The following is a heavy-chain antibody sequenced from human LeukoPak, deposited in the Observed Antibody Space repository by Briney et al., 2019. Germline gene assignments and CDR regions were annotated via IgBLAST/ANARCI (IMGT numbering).Heavy chain of an antibody. J-gene: IGHJ6*02. Sequence: GASVKVSCKASGGTFSSYAISWVRQAPGQGLEWMGGIIPIFGTANYAQKFQGRVTTTADESTSTAYMELSSLRSEDTAVYYCARDVPRYSGSYYYYYGMDVWGQGTTVTVSS. CDR2: IIPIFGTA. CDR3: ARDVPRYSGSYYYYYGMDV. CDR1: GGTFSSYA. V-gene: IGHV1-69*01. D-gene: IGHD1-26*01.